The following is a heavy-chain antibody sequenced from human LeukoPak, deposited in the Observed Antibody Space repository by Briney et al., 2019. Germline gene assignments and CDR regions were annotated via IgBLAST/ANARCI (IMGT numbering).Heavy chain of an antibody. Sequence: GGSLRLSCAACGVTFSSYEMNWVRQAPGKGLEWVSYISSSGSTIYYADSVKGRFTISRDNAKNSLYLQMNSLRAVTTAVYYCARDVNIVVLPAAINLEYYYYGMDGWGQGTTVTVSS. CDR2: ISSSGSTI. CDR3: ARDVNIVVLPAAINLEYYYYGMDG. V-gene: IGHV3-48*03. D-gene: IGHD2-2*02. CDR1: GVTFSSYE. J-gene: IGHJ6*02.